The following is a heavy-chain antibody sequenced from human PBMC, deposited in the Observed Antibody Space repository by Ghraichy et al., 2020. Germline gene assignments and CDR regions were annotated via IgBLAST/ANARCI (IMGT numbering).Heavy chain of an antibody. CDR2: IIPIFGTA. Sequence: SVKVSCKASGGTFSSYAISWVRQAPGQGLEWMGGIIPIFGTANYAQKFQGRVTITADESTSTAYMELSSLRSEDTAVYYCAREPLIIAAAGTYSYYYGMDVWGQGTTVTVSS. CDR1: GGTFSSYA. CDR3: AREPLIIAAAGTYSYYYGMDV. J-gene: IGHJ6*02. D-gene: IGHD6-13*01. V-gene: IGHV1-69*13.